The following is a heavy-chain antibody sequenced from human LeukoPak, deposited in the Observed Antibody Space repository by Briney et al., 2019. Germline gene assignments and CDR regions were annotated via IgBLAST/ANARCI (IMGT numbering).Heavy chain of an antibody. CDR1: GFTFSSYA. J-gene: IGHJ5*02. D-gene: IGHD3-22*01. CDR3: AKDLTMMVESDWFDP. CDR2: ISGSGGST. Sequence: GGSLRLSCAASGFTFSSYAMSWVRQAPGKGLEWVSAISGSGGSTYYADSVKGRFTISRDNSKNTLYLQMNSLRAEDTAVYYCAKDLTMMVESDWFDPWGQGTLVTVSS. V-gene: IGHV3-23*01.